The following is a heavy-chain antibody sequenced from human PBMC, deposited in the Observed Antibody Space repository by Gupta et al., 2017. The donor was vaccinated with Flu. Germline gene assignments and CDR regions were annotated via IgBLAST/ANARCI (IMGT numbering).Heavy chain of an antibody. CDR3: ARDLFDVAAAGTDYYYGMDV. CDR2: IWYDGSNK. Sequence: QVQLVESGGGVVQPGRSLRLSCAASGFTFSSYGMHWVRQAPGKGLEWVAVIWYDGSNKYYADSVKGRFTISRDKSKNTLYLQMNSLRAEDTAVYYCARDLFDVAAAGTDYYYGMDVWGQGTTVTVSS. J-gene: IGHJ6*02. CDR1: GFTFSSYG. D-gene: IGHD6-13*01. V-gene: IGHV3-33*01.